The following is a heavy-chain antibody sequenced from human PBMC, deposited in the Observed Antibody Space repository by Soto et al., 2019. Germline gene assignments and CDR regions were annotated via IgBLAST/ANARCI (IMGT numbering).Heavy chain of an antibody. V-gene: IGHV6-1*01. CDR1: GDSVSSNSAA. D-gene: IGHD3-22*01. J-gene: IGHJ3*02. Sequence: SQTLSLTCAISGDSVSSNSAAWNWIRQSPSRGLEWLGRTYYRSKWYNDYAVSVKSRVTINPDTSKNQFSLQLNSVTPEDTAVYYCARAETDSSGYYDWRRAFDIWGQGTMVTVSS. CDR3: ARAETDSSGYYDWRRAFDI. CDR2: TYYRSKWYN.